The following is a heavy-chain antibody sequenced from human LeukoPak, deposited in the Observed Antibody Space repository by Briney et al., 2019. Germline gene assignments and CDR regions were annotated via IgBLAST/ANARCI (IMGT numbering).Heavy chain of an antibody. D-gene: IGHD1-26*01. CDR3: TRDPWPFHSGSYLPFDY. V-gene: IGHV3-49*04. CDR2: IRSKAYGGTT. CDR1: GFTFGDYA. Sequence: GGSLRLSCTASGFTFGDYAMSWVRQAPGKGLEWVGFIRSKAYGGTTEYAASVKGRFTISRDDSKSIAYLQMNSLKTEDTAVYYCTRDPWPFHSGSYLPFDYWGQGTLVTVSS. J-gene: IGHJ4*02.